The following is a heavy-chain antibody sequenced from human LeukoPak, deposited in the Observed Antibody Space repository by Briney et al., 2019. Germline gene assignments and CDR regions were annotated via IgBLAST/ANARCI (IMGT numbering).Heavy chain of an antibody. D-gene: IGHD5-12*01. CDR3: ARGGSGYALNWFDP. J-gene: IGHJ5*02. CDR2: IYYSGST. Sequence: PSETLSLTCTASGVTIGSYYWSWIRQPPGKGLEWIGHIYYSGSTNYNPSLKSRVTISVDTSKNQFSLKLSSVTAADTAVYYCARGGSGYALNWFDPWGQGTLVTVSS. V-gene: IGHV4-59*01. CDR1: GVTIGSYY.